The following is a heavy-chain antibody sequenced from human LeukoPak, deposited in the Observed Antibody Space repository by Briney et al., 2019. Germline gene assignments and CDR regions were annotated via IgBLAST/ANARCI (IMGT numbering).Heavy chain of an antibody. CDR2: INPNSGGT. V-gene: IGHV1-2*02. D-gene: IGHD4-17*01. CDR3: ARDDYGDYWYFDL. CDR1: GYTFTGYY. J-gene: IGHJ2*01. Sequence: ASVKVSCKASGYTFTGYYMHWVRQAPGQGLEWMGWINPNSGGTNYAQKFQGRVTMTRDTSISTAYMELSRLRPDDTAVYYCARDDYGDYWYFDLWGRGTLVTVSS.